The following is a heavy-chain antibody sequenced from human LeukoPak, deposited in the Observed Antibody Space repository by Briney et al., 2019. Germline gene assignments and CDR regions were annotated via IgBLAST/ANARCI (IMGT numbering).Heavy chain of an antibody. CDR2: ISGSGDDT. D-gene: IGHD2-2*01. CDR1: GFTFSNYG. V-gene: IGHV3-23*01. CDR3: AKRGSTAYSTPHFDF. Sequence: GGSLRLSCAASGFTFSNYGMSWVRQAPGKGLEWVSGISGSGDDTPHADSVKGRFTISRDNSKNTLYLQMNNLRAEDTAVYYCAKRGSTAYSTPHFDFWGQGALVTVSS. J-gene: IGHJ4*02.